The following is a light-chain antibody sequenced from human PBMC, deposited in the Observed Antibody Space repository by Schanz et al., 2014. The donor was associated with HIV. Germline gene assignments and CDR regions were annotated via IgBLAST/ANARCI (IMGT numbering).Light chain of an antibody. CDR1: SSDAGDYDF. CDR2: EVT. V-gene: IGLV2-8*01. CDR3: GSYAGRHIYV. Sequence: QSALTQPASVSGSPGQSITISCTGTSSDAGDYDFASWYQQHPGQAPKLLIYEVTKWPSGVPDRFSGSKSGNTASLTVSGLQAEDEADYFCGSYAGRHIYVFGTGTKLTVL. J-gene: IGLJ1*01.